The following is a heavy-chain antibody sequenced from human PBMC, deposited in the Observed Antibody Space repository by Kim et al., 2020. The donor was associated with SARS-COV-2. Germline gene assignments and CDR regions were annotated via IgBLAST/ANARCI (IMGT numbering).Heavy chain of an antibody. V-gene: IGHV1-58*01. CDR2: GNP. D-gene: IGHD1-26*01. J-gene: IGHJ4*02. CDR3: AAYFSGSPAG. Sequence: GNPNYEQKFQERVTMTRDMSTSTAYMELSSLRSEDTAVYYCAAYFSGSPAGWGQGTLVTVSS.